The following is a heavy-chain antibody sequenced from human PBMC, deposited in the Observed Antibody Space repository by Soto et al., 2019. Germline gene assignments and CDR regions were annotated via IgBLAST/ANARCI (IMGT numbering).Heavy chain of an antibody. CDR3: AKDKVAVAWQGGFDY. CDR2: IRWNSGSI. Sequence: VQMVESGGGLVQHGRSLRLSCAASGFTFDESAMHWFRQAPVKGLEWVSGIRWNSGSIGYVDSVKGRFTIYRDNAKNFLYLQMNSLRAEDTALYYCAKDKVAVAWQGGFDYWGQGTLVTGSS. J-gene: IGHJ4*02. D-gene: IGHD6-19*01. V-gene: IGHV3-9*01. CDR1: GFTFDESA.